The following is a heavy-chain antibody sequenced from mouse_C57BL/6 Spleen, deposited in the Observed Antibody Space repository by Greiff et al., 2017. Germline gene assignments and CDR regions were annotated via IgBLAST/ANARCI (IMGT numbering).Heavy chain of an antibody. Sequence: EVKLVESGGGLVKPGGSLKLSCAASGFTFSSYAMSWVRQTPEKRLEWVATISDGGSYTYYPDNVKGRFTISRDNAKNNLYLQMSHLKSEDTAMYYCARDAYYSKEGFAYWGQGTLVTVSA. CDR2: ISDGGSYT. J-gene: IGHJ3*01. CDR1: GFTFSSYA. V-gene: IGHV5-4*01. CDR3: ARDAYYSKEGFAY. D-gene: IGHD2-5*01.